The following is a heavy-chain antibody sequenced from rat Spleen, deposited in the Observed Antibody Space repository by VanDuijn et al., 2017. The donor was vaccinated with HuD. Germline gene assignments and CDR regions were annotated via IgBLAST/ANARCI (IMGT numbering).Heavy chain of an antibody. CDR3: ARDNNYKAY. D-gene: IGHD1-10*01. Sequence: VQLKESGPGLVQPSQSLSLTCSVTGYSITSIYRWNWIRKFPGNKLEWMGYINSAGTTNYNPSLKSRISITRDTSKNQFFLQVNSVTTEDTATYYCARDNNYKAYWGQGVMVTVSS. CDR2: INSAGTT. J-gene: IGHJ2*01. V-gene: IGHV3-3*01. CDR1: GYSITSIYR.